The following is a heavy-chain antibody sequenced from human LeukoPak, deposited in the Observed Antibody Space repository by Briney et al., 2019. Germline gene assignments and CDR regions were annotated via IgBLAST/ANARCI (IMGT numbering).Heavy chain of an antibody. CDR1: GYTFTTYD. Sequence: ASVKVSCKASGYTFTTYDINWVRQASGQGLEWMGWMNPHSGNTGYAQKFQGRVTMTRDTSINTAYMELSSLTSDDTAVYYCTRALVPGNYWGQGTLVTVSS. V-gene: IGHV1-8*01. J-gene: IGHJ4*02. CDR2: MNPHSGNT. CDR3: TRALVPGNY. D-gene: IGHD3-10*01.